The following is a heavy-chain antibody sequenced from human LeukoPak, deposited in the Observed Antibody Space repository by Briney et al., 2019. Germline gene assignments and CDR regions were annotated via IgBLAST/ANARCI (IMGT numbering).Heavy chain of an antibody. CDR1: GFTFSNYW. Sequence: GGSLRLSCGVSGFTFSNYWMSWVRQSPGKGLEWVANINKDGSEKYYVESVKGRFTISRDNAKNSMYLQMSSLRAEDTAVYYCQFGSGSYYNIPDNWFDPWGQGTLVTVSS. J-gene: IGHJ5*02. V-gene: IGHV3-7*01. D-gene: IGHD3-10*01. CDR3: QFGSGSYYNIPDNWFDP. CDR2: INKDGSEK.